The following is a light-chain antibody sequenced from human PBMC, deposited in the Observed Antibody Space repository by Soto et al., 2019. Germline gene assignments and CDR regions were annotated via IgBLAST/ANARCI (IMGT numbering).Light chain of an antibody. V-gene: IGLV2-14*01. CDR3: SSYTISSTGV. CDR1: SNDVGIYNY. J-gene: IGLJ3*02. CDR2: EVT. Sequence: QSALTQSASVSGSPGQSITISCTGTSNDVGIYNYVSWYQQHPGKAPKLIIYEVTNRPSGVSDRFSGSKSDNTASLTISGLQAEDEADYYCSSYTISSTGVFGGGTKLTVL.